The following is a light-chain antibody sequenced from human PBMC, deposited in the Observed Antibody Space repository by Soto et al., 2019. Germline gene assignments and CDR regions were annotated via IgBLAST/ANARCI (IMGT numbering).Light chain of an antibody. CDR3: QQYSSSRT. Sequence: EIVLTQSPGTLSLSPGERATLSCRASQSVSTNYLAWYQQKPGQAPWLLIYGGSSRATGIPVRFSGSGSETDFTLTITRLEPEDFAVYYCQQYSSSRTFGQGTKVDIK. CDR1: QSVSTNY. V-gene: IGKV3-20*01. J-gene: IGKJ1*01. CDR2: GGS.